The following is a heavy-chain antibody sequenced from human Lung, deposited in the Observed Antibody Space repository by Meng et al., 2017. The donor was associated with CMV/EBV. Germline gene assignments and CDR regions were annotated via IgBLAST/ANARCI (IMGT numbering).Heavy chain of an antibody. D-gene: IGHD2-2*01. J-gene: IGHJ6*02. Sequence: GESLKISCAASGFTFSSYGMHWVRQAPGKGLEWVAFIRYDGSNKYYADSVKGRFTISRDNSKNTLYLQMNSLRAEDTAVYYCAKDHIVVVPAATYYYGRDVWGQETXVTVSS. CDR1: GFTFSSYG. CDR3: AKDHIVVVPAATYYYGRDV. V-gene: IGHV3-30*02. CDR2: IRYDGSNK.